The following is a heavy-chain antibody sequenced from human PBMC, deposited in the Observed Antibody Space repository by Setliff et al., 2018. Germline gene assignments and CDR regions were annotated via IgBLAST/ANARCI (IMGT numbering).Heavy chain of an antibody. J-gene: IGHJ3*02. CDR1: GGSFSTYY. V-gene: IGHV4-34*01. Sequence: SETLSLTCAVYGGSFSTYYWIWIRQPPGKGLEWIGEINHSGSTNHNPSLKSRVTISVDTSKNQFSLKLSSVTAADTAVYYCARGDVDTAMVGFAFDIWGQGTMVTVSS. CDR3: ARGDVDTAMVGFAFDI. CDR2: INHSGST. D-gene: IGHD5-18*01.